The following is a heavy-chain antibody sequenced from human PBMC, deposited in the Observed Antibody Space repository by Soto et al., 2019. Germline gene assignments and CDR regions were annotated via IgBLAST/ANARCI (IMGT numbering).Heavy chain of an antibody. CDR3: AKAPSEYSGYDQSFHFDY. Sequence: SETLSLTCTVSGGSISSSSYYWGWIRQPPGKGLEWIGSIYYSGSTYYNPSLKSRVTISVDTSKNQFSLKLSSVTAADTAVYYCAKAPSEYSGYDQSFHFDYWGQGTLVTVSS. J-gene: IGHJ4*02. CDR1: GGSISSSSYY. CDR2: IYYSGST. V-gene: IGHV4-39*01. D-gene: IGHD5-12*01.